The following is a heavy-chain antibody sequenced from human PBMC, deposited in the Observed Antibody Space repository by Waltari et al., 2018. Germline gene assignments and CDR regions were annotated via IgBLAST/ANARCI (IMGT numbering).Heavy chain of an antibody. CDR1: GSTFTSYG. J-gene: IGHJ6*02. CDR3: ARALMVRGPLDYYGMDV. D-gene: IGHD3-10*01. Sequence: QVQLVQSGAEVKKHGASVKVSCKASGSTFTSYGISWVRQDTGQGLEWMGWSSAYNGNTNYAQKLQGRVTMTTDTSTSTAYMELRSLRSDDTAVYYCARALMVRGPLDYYGMDVWGQGTTVTVSS. V-gene: IGHV1-18*01. CDR2: SSAYNGNT.